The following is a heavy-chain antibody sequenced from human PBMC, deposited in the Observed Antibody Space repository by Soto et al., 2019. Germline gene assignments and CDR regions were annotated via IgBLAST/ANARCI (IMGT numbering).Heavy chain of an antibody. V-gene: IGHV3-23*01. CDR2: ILDTGTTV. CDR3: VKNSGWFNT. J-gene: IGHJ5*02. Sequence: EFQVLESGGGWLQPGGSLRLSCAASGFSFSSTDMSWVRQAPGKGLEWVSTILDTGTTVFYADSVKGRFTVSRDNSHNTLSVQMNNLRADDTAVYYCVKNSGWFNTWGQGTLVAVSS. CDR1: GFSFSSTD. D-gene: IGHD3-10*01.